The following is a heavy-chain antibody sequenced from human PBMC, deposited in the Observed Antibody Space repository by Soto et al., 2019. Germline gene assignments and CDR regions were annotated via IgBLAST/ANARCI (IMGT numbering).Heavy chain of an antibody. Sequence: EVQLLESGGGLVQLGGSLRLSCAGSGFTFSNYAMSWVRQAPGKGLEWVSAISGSGGSRYYADSVKGRFTISRDNSKNTLYLQMDSLRAEDTAIYYCAKDPLEQPQTNDYWGQGTLVTVSS. D-gene: IGHD6-13*01. J-gene: IGHJ4*02. CDR2: ISGSGGSR. CDR3: AKDPLEQPQTNDY. CDR1: GFTFSNYA. V-gene: IGHV3-23*01.